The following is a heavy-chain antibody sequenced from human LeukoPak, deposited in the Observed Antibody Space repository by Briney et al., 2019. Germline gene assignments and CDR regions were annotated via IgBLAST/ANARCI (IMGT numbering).Heavy chain of an antibody. Sequence: PGGSLRLSCAAPGFTFSSYAMSWVRQAPGKGLEWVSAISGSGGSTYYADSVKGRFTISRDNSKNTLYLQMNSLRAEDTAVYYCAKDTSPYCGGDCPEYFQHWGQGTLVTVSS. CDR2: ISGSGGST. CDR1: GFTFSSYA. V-gene: IGHV3-23*01. D-gene: IGHD2-21*01. J-gene: IGHJ1*01. CDR3: AKDTSPYCGGDCPEYFQH.